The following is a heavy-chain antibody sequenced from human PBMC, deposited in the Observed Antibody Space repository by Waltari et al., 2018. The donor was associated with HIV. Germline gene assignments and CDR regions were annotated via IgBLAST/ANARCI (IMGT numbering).Heavy chain of an antibody. Sequence: EVQLVESGGGLVQPGRSLRLSCTASGFTFGDYAMSWFRQAPEKGLAWVSLIRSKAYGGAKEYAASVQGRFTISRDDSKSIAYLQMNSMNTEDTSVYYCLPDYDILTGYLAFDYWGQGTLVTVSS. CDR3: LPDYDILTGYLAFDY. CDR2: IRSKAYGGAK. CDR1: GFTFGDYA. V-gene: IGHV3-49*03. D-gene: IGHD3-9*01. J-gene: IGHJ4*02.